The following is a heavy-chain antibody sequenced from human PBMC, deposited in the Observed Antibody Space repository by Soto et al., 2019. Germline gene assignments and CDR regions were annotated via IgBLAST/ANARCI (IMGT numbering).Heavy chain of an antibody. CDR2: IIPIFGTA. CDR3: AAETPRLAVADIIAGFDY. Sequence: GASVKVSCKASGGTFSSYAISWVRQAPGQGLEWMGGIIPIFGTANYAQKFQGRVTITADESTSTAYMELSSLRSEDTAVYYCAAETPRLAVADIIAGFDYWGQGTLVTVSS. J-gene: IGHJ4*02. CDR1: GGTFSSYA. D-gene: IGHD6-19*01. V-gene: IGHV1-69*13.